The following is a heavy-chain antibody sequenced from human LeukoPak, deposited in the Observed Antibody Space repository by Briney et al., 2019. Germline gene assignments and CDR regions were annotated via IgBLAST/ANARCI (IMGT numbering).Heavy chain of an antibody. CDR3: TMIVDIVSTGYFDY. V-gene: IGHV3-30*03. CDR1: GFTFSSYG. J-gene: IGHJ4*02. Sequence: GGSLRLSCAASGFTFSSYGMHWIRQAPGKGLEWVTVISYDGSNKYYADSVKGRFTISRDNSRNTLYLQMNSLRAEDTAVYYCTMIVDIVSTGYFDYWGQGTLVTVSS. CDR2: ISYDGSNK. D-gene: IGHD5/OR15-5a*01.